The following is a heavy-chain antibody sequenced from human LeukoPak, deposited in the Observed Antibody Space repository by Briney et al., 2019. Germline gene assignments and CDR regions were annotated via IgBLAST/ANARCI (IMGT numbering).Heavy chain of an antibody. J-gene: IGHJ6*03. Sequence: GGSLRLSCAASGFTFSSYWMRWVRQAPGKGLEGVANIKQDGSEKYYVDSVKGRFTISRDNAKNSLYLQMNSLRAEDTAVYYCARAPGYSSSWYLLYYYYYYMDVWGKGTTVTVSS. V-gene: IGHV3-7*01. CDR1: GFTFSSYW. CDR2: IKQDGSEK. CDR3: ARAPGYSSSWYLLYYYYYYMDV. D-gene: IGHD6-13*01.